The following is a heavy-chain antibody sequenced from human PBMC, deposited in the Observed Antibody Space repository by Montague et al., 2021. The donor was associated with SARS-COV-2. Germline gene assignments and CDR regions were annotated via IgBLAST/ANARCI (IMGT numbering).Heavy chain of an antibody. J-gene: IGHJ4*02. Sequence: SETLSLTCTVSGGSITDINYYWGWIRQPPGKGLEWIGSIYYSGSTYYNPSLKSRVTISVDTSKNQFSLKLSSVTAADTAVYYCARLHCSSTSCYYLFFAETSHFDYWGQGTLVTVSS. CDR2: IYYSGST. CDR1: GGSITDINYY. V-gene: IGHV4-39*01. D-gene: IGHD2-2*01. CDR3: ARLHCSSTSCYYLFFAETSHFDY.